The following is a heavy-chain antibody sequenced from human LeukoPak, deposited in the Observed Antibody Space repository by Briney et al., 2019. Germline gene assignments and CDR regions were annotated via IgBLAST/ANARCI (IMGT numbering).Heavy chain of an antibody. J-gene: IGHJ5*02. D-gene: IGHD1-26*01. CDR2: INYSGST. CDR1: GGSISSRGYY. CDR3: ARHEYSGSYYGLSWFDP. Sequence: SETLSLTCTVSGGSISSRGYYWGWIRQPPGKGLEWIAGINYSGSTYYNPSLKSRVTISVDTSKNQLSLKLSSLTAADTAVYYCARHEYSGSYYGLSWFDPWGQGTLVTVSS. V-gene: IGHV4-39*01.